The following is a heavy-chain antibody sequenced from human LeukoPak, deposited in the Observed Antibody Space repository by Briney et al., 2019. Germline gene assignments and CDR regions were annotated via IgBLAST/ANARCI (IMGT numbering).Heavy chain of an antibody. CDR1: GFTFSSYA. CDR2: ISYDGSNK. Sequence: GGSLRLSCAASGFTFSSYATHWVRQAPGKGLEWVAVISYDGSNKYYADSVKGRFTISRDNSKNTLYLQMNSLRAEDTAVYYCATEYLITGTHNWFDPWGQGTLVTVSS. J-gene: IGHJ5*02. CDR3: ATEYLITGTHNWFDP. D-gene: IGHD1-20*01. V-gene: IGHV3-30-3*01.